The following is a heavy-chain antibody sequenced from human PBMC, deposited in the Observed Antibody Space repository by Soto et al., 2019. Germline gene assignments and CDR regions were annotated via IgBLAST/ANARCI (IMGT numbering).Heavy chain of an antibody. V-gene: IGHV4-30-4*01. J-gene: IGHJ5*02. D-gene: IGHD3-3*01. CDR3: ARVQGYYDFWSGYLYNWFDP. CDR1: GGSISSGDYY. CDR2: IYYSGST. Sequence: PSETLSLTCTVSGGSISSGDYYWSWIRQPPGKGLEWIGYIYYSGSTYYNPSLKSRVTISVDTSKNQFSLKLSSVTAADTAVYYCARVQGYYDFWSGYLYNWFDPWGQGTLVTVSS.